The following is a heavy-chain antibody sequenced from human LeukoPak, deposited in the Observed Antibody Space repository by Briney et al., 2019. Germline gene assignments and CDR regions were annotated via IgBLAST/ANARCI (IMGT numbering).Heavy chain of an antibody. V-gene: IGHV1-24*01. D-gene: IGHD3-22*01. Sequence: GASVKVSCKVSGYTLTELSMHWVRQAPGKGLEWMGGFDPEDGETIYAQKFQGRVTMTEDTSTDTAYMELSSLRSEDTAVYYCATGGPLYYYDSSGYSPLDYWGQGTLVTVS. CDR3: ATGGPLYYYDSSGYSPLDY. CDR2: FDPEDGET. J-gene: IGHJ4*02. CDR1: GYTLTELS.